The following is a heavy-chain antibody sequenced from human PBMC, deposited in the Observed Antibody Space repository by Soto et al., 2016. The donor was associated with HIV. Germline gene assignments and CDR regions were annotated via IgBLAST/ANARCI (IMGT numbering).Heavy chain of an antibody. CDR1: GGSISSYY. V-gene: IGHV4-59*01. CDR2: IYYSGST. CDR3: ARGDSITTYMDV. Sequence: QVQLQESGPGLVKPSETLSLTCTVSGGSISSYYWSWIRQPPGKGLEWIGYIYYSGSTNYNPSLKSRVTISVDTSKNQFSLKLRSVTAADTAVYYCARGDSITTYMDVWGKGPTGHRXL. J-gene: IGHJ6*03. D-gene: IGHD2-21*02.